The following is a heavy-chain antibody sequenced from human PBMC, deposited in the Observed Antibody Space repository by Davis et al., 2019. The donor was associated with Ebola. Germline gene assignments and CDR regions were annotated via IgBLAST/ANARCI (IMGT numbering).Heavy chain of an antibody. D-gene: IGHD6-13*01. J-gene: IGHJ3*02. CDR3: EVSIAAAGYDAFDI. V-gene: IGHV3-73*01. CDR1: GFTFSGSA. Sequence: GGSLRLSCAASGFTFSGSAMHWVRQASGKGLEWVGRIRSKANSYATAYAASVKGRFTISRDDSKNTAYLQMNSLKTEDTAVYYCEVSIAAAGYDAFDIWGQGPMVTVSS. CDR2: IRSKANSYAT.